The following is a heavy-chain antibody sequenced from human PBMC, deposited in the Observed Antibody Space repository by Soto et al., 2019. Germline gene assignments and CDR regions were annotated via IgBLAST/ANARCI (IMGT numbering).Heavy chain of an antibody. J-gene: IGHJ3*02. CDR3: ARGLVVPAGDAFDI. V-gene: IGHV3-74*01. D-gene: IGHD2-2*01. Sequence: EVQLVESGGGLVQPGGSLRLSCAASGFTFRSYWMHWVRQAPGKGLVWVSRINGGGSSTSYADSVKGRFTNSRDNAKNTLYLQMNSLRAEDTAVYYCARGLVVPAGDAFDIWGQGTMVTVSS. CDR1: GFTFRSYW. CDR2: INGGGSST.